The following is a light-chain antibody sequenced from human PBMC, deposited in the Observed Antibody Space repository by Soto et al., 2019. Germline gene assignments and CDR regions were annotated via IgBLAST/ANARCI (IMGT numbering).Light chain of an antibody. Sequence: AIQLTQSPSSLSASVGGRVTITCRASQDISGFVAWYQQKVGKPPKLLIYDVSSLESGVPSRFSGRGSGTDFSLTISGLQPEDFATYYCQKYNSYLQVTFGQGTRLAI. CDR3: QKYNSYLQVT. J-gene: IGKJ5*01. CDR1: QDISGF. CDR2: DVS. V-gene: IGKV1-13*02.